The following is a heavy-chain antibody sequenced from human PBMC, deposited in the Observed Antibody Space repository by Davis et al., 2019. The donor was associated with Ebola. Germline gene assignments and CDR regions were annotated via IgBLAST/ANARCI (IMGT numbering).Heavy chain of an antibody. CDR1: GYTFTSYG. CDR2: ISAYNGNT. J-gene: IGHJ6*02. V-gene: IGHV1-18*01. CDR3: ARQVHEVFGVVINYYYGMDV. D-gene: IGHD3-3*01. Sequence: AASVKVSCKASGYTFTSYGISWVRQAPGQGLEWMGWISAYNGNTNYAQKLQGRVTMTTDTSTSTAYMEVGSLRSDDTAVYYCARQVHEVFGVVINYYYGMDVWGQGTTVTVSS.